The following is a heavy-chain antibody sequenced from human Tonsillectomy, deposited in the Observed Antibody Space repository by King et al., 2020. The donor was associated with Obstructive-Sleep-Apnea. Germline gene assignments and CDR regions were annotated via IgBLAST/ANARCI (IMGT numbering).Heavy chain of an antibody. CDR3: ARSSDYYDSSGYYYEDY. Sequence: QLVQSGAEVKKPGESLKLSCKGSGYSFTSYWIGWVRQMPGKGLEWMGIIYPGDSDTRYSPSFQGQVTISADKSISTAYLQWSSLKASDTAMYYCARSSDYYDSSGYYYEDYWGQGTLVTVSS. D-gene: IGHD3-22*01. J-gene: IGHJ4*02. V-gene: IGHV5-51*01. CDR2: IYPGDSDT. CDR1: GYSFTSYW.